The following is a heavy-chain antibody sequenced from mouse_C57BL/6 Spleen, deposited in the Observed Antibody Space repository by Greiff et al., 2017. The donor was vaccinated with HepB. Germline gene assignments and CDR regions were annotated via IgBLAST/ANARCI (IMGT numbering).Heavy chain of an antibody. J-gene: IGHJ3*01. CDR2: IDPSDSYT. Sequence: VQLQQSGAELVMPGASVKLSCKASGYTFTSYWMHWVKQRPGQGLEWIGEIDPSDSYTNYNQKFKGKSTLTVDKSSSTAYMQLSSLTSEDSAVYYCARSPHYYGSSYVLAYWGQGTLVTVSA. CDR1: GYTFTSYW. D-gene: IGHD1-1*01. CDR3: ARSPHYYGSSYVLAY. V-gene: IGHV1-69*01.